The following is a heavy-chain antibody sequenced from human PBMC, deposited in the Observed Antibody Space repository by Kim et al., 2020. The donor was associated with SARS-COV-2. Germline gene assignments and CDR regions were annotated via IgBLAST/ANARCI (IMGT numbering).Heavy chain of an antibody. D-gene: IGHD6-13*01. CDR1: GFTFSSYA. Sequence: GGSLRLSCAASGFTFSSYAMSWVRQAPGKGLEWVSAISGSGGSTYYADSVKGRFTISRDNSKNTLYLQMNSLRAEDTAVYYCAKDRTSPSIAAAGIRTGSDYWGQGTLVTVSS. J-gene: IGHJ4*02. CDR3: AKDRTSPSIAAAGIRTGSDY. V-gene: IGHV3-23*01. CDR2: ISGSGGST.